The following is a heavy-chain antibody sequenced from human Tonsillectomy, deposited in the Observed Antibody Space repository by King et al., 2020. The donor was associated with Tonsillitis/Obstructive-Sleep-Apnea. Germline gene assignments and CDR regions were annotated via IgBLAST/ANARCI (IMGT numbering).Heavy chain of an antibody. V-gene: IGHV3-30*18. CDR2: ISYDGSDK. D-gene: IGHD6-19*01. CDR1: GFTFSNYV. J-gene: IGHJ6*02. CDR3: AKDDISDWYGTLYYSGIDV. Sequence: VQLVESGGGVVQPGRSLRLSCEASGFTFSNYVMHWVRQAPGKGLEWVALISYDGSDKYYADSVKGRFTISRDNSKNTLYLQMNRLRAEDTAVYYCAKDDISDWYGTLYYSGIDVWGQGTAVTVPS.